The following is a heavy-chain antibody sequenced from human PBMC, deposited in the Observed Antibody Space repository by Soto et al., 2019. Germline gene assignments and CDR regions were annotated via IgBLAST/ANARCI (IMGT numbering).Heavy chain of an antibody. Sequence: ASVKVSCKASGYTFTSYGISWVRQAPGQVLEWLGWISAYNGNTNYAQKLQGRVTMTTDTSTSTAYMELRSLRSDDTAVYYCASGQCGGDCYSYWFDPWGQGTLVTVSS. CDR3: ASGQCGGDCYSYWFDP. CDR1: GYTFTSYG. D-gene: IGHD2-21*02. J-gene: IGHJ5*02. V-gene: IGHV1-18*01. CDR2: ISAYNGNT.